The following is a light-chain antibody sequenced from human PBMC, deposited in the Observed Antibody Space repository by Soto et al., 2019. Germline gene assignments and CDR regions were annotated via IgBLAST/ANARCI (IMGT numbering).Light chain of an antibody. V-gene: IGLV2-14*03. CDR3: SSYTSSNTGV. J-gene: IGLJ2*01. Sequence: QSALTQPASVSGSPGQSITISCTGNSSDVGGYNYVSWYQQHPGKAPRLMIYDVSNRPSGVSNRFSGSKSANTASLTISGLQAEDEADYYCSSYTSSNTGVFGGGTKVTVL. CDR1: SSDVGGYNY. CDR2: DVS.